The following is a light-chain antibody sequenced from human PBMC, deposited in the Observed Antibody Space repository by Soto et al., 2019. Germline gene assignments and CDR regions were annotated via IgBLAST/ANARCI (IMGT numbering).Light chain of an antibody. V-gene: IGLV2-14*01. J-gene: IGLJ2*01. CDR2: EVS. Sequence: QSVLTQPASVSGSLGQSITISCTGTSSDVGGYNYVSWYQQHPGKAPKLVIYEVSNRPSGVSIRFSGSKSGNTASLTISGLQAEDEADFYCSSYATSTTMVFGGGTKLTVL. CDR1: SSDVGGYNY. CDR3: SSYATSTTMV.